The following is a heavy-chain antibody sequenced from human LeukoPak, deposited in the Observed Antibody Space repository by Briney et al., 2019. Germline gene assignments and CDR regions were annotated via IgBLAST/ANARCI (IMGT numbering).Heavy chain of an antibody. CDR1: GFTFSSYG. Sequence: PGGSLRLSCAASGFTFSSYGMHWVRQAPGKGLEWVAVIWYDGSNKYYADSVKGRFTISRDNSKNTLYLQMNSLRAEDTAVYYCARHSRPKNYFDYWGQGTLVTVSS. D-gene: IGHD2-21*01. J-gene: IGHJ4*02. V-gene: IGHV3-33*01. CDR3: ARHSRPKNYFDY. CDR2: IWYDGSNK.